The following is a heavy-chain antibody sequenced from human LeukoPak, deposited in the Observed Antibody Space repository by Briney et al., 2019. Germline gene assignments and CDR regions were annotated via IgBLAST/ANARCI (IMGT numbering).Heavy chain of an antibody. V-gene: IGHV1-18*01. D-gene: IGHD3-10*01. CDR1: GYTFTSYG. CDR3: ARASPGYYGSGSYMTPDY. J-gene: IGHJ4*02. CDR2: ISAYNGNT. Sequence: GASVKVSCKASGYTFTSYGISWVRQAPGQGLEWMGWISAYNGNTNYAQKLQGRVTMTTDTSTSTAYMELRSLRSDDTAVYYCARASPGYYGSGSYMTPDYWGQGTLVTVSS.